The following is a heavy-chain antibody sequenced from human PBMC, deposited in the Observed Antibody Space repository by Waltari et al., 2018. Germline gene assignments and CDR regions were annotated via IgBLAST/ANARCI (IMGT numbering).Heavy chain of an antibody. CDR1: GAYFASSTQY. CDR2: IYYSGST. D-gene: IGHD3-9*01. CDR3: ARTAYDHLTGYPTLDH. Sequence: QVQLQESGPGLVKPSATLSLTCSVPGAYFASSTQYWGWVRQPPGKGLELIGSIYYSGSTYYNPSLKSRVNMSVDTANYQFSLKVTSVTAADTAIYYCARTAYDHLTGYPTLDHWGQGILVTVSS. J-gene: IGHJ4*02. V-gene: IGHV4-39*07.